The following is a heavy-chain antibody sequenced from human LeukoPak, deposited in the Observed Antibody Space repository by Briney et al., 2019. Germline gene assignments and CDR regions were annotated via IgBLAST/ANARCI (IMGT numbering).Heavy chain of an antibody. Sequence: SETLSLTCTVSGGSISNGSYYWSWIRQPAGKGREWIGRIYTSGSTNYNPSLKSRVTISVDTSKNQFSLKLSSVTAADTAVYYCARDDYSNYEGYYYYMDVWGKGTTATVSS. CDR3: ARDDYSNYEGYYYYMDV. V-gene: IGHV4-61*02. J-gene: IGHJ6*03. CDR2: IYTSGST. D-gene: IGHD4-11*01. CDR1: GGSISNGSYY.